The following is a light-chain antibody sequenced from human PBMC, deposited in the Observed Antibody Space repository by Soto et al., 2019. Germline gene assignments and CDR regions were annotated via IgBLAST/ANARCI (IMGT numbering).Light chain of an antibody. CDR3: QQFRNWPWT. CDR2: GAS. J-gene: IGKJ1*01. V-gene: IGKV3D-15*01. CDR1: QSISIN. Sequence: EIVLTQSPCTLSVSPGDRVTLSCGASQSISINLAWYQHKPGQAPRLLIHGASTRATGVPARISGSGSGTEFTLTISSLQSEDFAVYYCQQFRNWPWTFGQGTKVDIK.